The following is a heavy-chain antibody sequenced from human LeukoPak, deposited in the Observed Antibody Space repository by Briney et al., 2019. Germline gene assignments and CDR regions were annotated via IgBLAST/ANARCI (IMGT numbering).Heavy chain of an antibody. CDR3: AKEPREYCSSTSCPNWFDS. J-gene: IGHJ5*01. V-gene: IGHV3-23*01. CDR2: ISDSGGTT. D-gene: IGHD2-2*01. CDR1: GFTFNNYA. Sequence: GGSLRLSCAASGFTFNNYAMSWVRQAPGKGLEWVSAISDSGGTTYYADSVKGRFTISRDSSENTLFLQMNSLRAEDTAVYYCAKEPREYCSSTSCPNWFDSWGQGTLVTISS.